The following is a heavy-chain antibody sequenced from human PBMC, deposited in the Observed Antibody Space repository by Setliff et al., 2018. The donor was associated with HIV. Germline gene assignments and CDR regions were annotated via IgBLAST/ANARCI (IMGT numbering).Heavy chain of an antibody. J-gene: IGHJ6*04. CDR3: ARGRDASRQRMDV. CDR1: GCTFSDYA. V-gene: IGHV3-30*04. CDR2: ISYDGTYK. Sequence: GGSLRLSCAASGCTFSDYAVNWVRQPPGKGLEWVALISYDGTYKYYADSVKGRFTISRDDSKNTLYLQVNSLTPEDTAVYYCARGRDASRQRMDVWGKGTTVTVSS. D-gene: IGHD1-1*01.